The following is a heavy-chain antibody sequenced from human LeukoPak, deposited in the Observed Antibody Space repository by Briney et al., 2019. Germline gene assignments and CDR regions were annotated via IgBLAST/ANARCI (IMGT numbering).Heavy chain of an antibody. D-gene: IGHD1-26*01. V-gene: IGHV3-48*04. J-gene: IGHJ4*02. Sequence: PGGSLRLSCAASGFTFSSYSMNWVRQAPGKGLEWVSYISSSSSTIYYADSVKGRFTISGDNAKNSLYLQMNSLRAEDTAVYYCASGGVGAISYWGQGTLVTVSS. CDR3: ASGGVGAISY. CDR1: GFTFSSYS. CDR2: ISSSSSTI.